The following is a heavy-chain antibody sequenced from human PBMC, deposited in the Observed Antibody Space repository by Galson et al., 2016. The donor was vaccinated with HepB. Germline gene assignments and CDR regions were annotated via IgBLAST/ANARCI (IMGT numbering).Heavy chain of an antibody. CDR2: IKQDGSEK. CDR3: AREYSTAGFDY. CDR1: GFTFSNYW. V-gene: IGHV3-7*04. Sequence: SLRLSCAASGFTFSNYWMTWVRQAPGKGLEWVANIKQDGSEKYYVDSVKGRFTISRDNSDNTMYLQMSSLRAEDTAVYYCAREYSTAGFDYWGQGTLVTVSS. D-gene: IGHD2-21*01. J-gene: IGHJ4*02.